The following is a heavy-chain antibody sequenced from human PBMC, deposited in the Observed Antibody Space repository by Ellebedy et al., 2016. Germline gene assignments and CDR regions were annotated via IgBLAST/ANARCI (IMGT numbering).Heavy chain of an antibody. CDR2: IRNKAFGETT. J-gene: IGHJ6*02. CDR3: SRRGRPSGSDYFYGVDV. V-gene: IGHV3-49*04. D-gene: IGHD3-10*01. CDR1: GFAFGDYV. Sequence: GESLKISXPTSGFAFGDYVMRWVRQAPGKGLEWIGFIRNKAFGETTEYAASVRGRFTISRDNSKSSAYLQMNSLKTEDTALYYCSRRGRPSGSDYFYGVDVWGQGTTVTVSS.